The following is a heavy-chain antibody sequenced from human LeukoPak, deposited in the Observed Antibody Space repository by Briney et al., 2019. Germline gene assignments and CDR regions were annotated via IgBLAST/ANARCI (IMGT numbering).Heavy chain of an antibody. CDR1: GFIFGDYA. CDR2: IRSKAYGGRT. CDR3: TRQPGGYDFAPN. J-gene: IGHJ4*02. D-gene: IGHD5-12*01. V-gene: IGHV3-49*03. Sequence: GGSLRLSCTASGFIFGDYAMSWFRQAPGKGLERVGFIRSKAYGGRTEYAASVKGRFTISRDDSKSIAYLQMNSLNTEDTAVYYCTRQPGGYDFAPNWGQGTLVTVSS.